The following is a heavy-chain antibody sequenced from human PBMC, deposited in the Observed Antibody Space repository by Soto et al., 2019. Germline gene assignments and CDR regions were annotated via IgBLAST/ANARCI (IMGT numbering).Heavy chain of an antibody. D-gene: IGHD1-1*01. V-gene: IGHV2-5*01. CDR2: IYWYDYK. CDR3: VRKLGNNPRDY. J-gene: IGHJ4*02. CDR1: GFSLSARGLG. Sequence: QITLKESGPTLVKPTQTLTLTCTFSGFSLSARGLGVGWIRQPPGKALEWLALIYWYDYKRYSPSVKSRVTIGRDNCKDQVPLILTDMGPGDSATYSGVRKLGNNPRDYWGQGTLVTVSS.